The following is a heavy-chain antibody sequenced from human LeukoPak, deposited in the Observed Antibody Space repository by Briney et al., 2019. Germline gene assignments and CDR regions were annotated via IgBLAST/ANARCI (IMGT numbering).Heavy chain of an antibody. CDR2: ISYDGSNK. CDR1: GFTFSSYA. Sequence: GRSLRLSCAASGFTFSSYAMHWVRQAPGKGLEWVAVISYDGSNKYYADSVKGRFTISRDNCKNTLYLQMNSLRAEDTAVYYCARDHTRDYYFDYWGQGTLVTVSS. V-gene: IGHV3-30-3*01. CDR3: ARDHTRDYYFDY. J-gene: IGHJ4*02. D-gene: IGHD2-2*01.